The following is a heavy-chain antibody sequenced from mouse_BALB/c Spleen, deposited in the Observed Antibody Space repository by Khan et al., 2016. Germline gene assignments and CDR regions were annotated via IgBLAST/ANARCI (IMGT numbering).Heavy chain of an antibody. V-gene: IGHV3-2*02. CDR3: ASSGNYFYF. CDR1: GYSITSGYA. D-gene: IGHD1-3*01. CDR2: ITHSGFT. J-gene: IGHJ2*01. Sequence: EVQLQESGPGLVKPSQSLSLTCTVTGYSITSGYAWNWIRQFPGNTLEWMGYITHSGFTSYNPSLKGRISITRDTSKNQFFLQLISVTAEDTATYYCASSGNYFYFWGQGTTLTVSS.